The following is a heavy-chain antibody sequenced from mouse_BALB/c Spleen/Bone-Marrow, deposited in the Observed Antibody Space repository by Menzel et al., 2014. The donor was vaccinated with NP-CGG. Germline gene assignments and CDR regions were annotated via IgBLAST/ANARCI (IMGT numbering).Heavy chain of an antibody. J-gene: IGHJ3*01. CDR1: RFSFSNYG. V-gene: IGHV5-9-2*01. D-gene: IGHD2-4*01. CDR2: ISGDGRYT. Sequence: VQLKESGGGLVKSGGSLKLSCAASRFSFSNYGMSWLRQTPEKRLEWVATISGDGRYTFYSDSVKGRFTISRDNAKNNLYLQLSSLRSEDTALYYCARHAYYDQTEVSFVCWGQGTLVTVSA. CDR3: ARHAYYDQTEVSFVC.